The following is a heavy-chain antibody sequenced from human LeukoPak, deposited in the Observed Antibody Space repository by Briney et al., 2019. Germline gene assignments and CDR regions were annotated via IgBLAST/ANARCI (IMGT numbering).Heavy chain of an antibody. V-gene: IGHV1-46*01. CDR3: ARGRITMVRGMGWFDP. Sequence: ASVKVSCKASGYTFTSYYMHWVRQAPGQGLEWMGIINPSGGSTSYAQKFQGRVTMTRDMSTSTVYMELSSLRSEDTAVYYCARGRITMVRGMGWFDPWGQGTLVTVSS. CDR1: GYTFTSYY. D-gene: IGHD3-10*01. J-gene: IGHJ5*02. CDR2: INPSGGST.